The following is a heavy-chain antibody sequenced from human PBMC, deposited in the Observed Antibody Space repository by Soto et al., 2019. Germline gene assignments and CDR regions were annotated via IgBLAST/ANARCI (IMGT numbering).Heavy chain of an antibody. V-gene: IGHV3-9*01. CDR3: AKDAPRPTCCGDCYVDWYCDL. CDR1: GFTFDDYT. Sequence: EVQLVESGGGVAQPGRSLRLSCAASGFTFDDYTMHWVLPAPGKGLEWVSGISWNSGSIGYADSVKGRFTISRDNTKNSLYLQMHSLRPEDTALYSCAKDAPRPTCCGDCYVDWYCDLWVRGTLVTVSS. CDR2: ISWNSGSI. D-gene: IGHD2-21*02. J-gene: IGHJ2*01.